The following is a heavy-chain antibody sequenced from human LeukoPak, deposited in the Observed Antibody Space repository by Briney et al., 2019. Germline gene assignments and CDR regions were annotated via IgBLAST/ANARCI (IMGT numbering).Heavy chain of an antibody. CDR3: ARESGYNWNYGRFNYYGMDV. Sequence: GASVKVSCKASGYTFTSYGISWVRQAPGQGLEWMGWISAYNGNTNYAQKLQGRVTMTTDTSTSTAYMELRSLRSDDTAVYYCARESGYNWNYGRFNYYGMDVWGQGTTVTVSS. V-gene: IGHV1-18*01. D-gene: IGHD1-7*01. J-gene: IGHJ6*02. CDR2: ISAYNGNT. CDR1: GYTFTSYG.